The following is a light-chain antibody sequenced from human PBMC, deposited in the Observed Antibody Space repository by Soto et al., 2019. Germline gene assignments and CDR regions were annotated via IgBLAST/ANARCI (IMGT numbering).Light chain of an antibody. CDR1: QSISSW. V-gene: IGKV1-5*01. J-gene: IGKJ1*01. Sequence: DIQMTQSPSTLSASVGDRVTITCRASQSISSWLAWYQQKPGKVPKRLMYAASTLQSGVPSRFSGSGSGTEFTLTISSLQPEDFATYYCLQHNSYPPTFGQGTKVDIK. CDR2: AAS. CDR3: LQHNSYPPT.